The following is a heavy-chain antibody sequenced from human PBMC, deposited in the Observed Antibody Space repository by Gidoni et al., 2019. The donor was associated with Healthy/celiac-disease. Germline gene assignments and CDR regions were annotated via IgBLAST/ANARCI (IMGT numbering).Heavy chain of an antibody. CDR2: INHSGRT. D-gene: IGHD4-17*01. CDR3: ARGDYGGNV. V-gene: IGHV4-34*01. Sequence: QVQLHQWGAGLLKPSETLSLTCAVCGGSFSGSYWSWIRQPPGKGLEWIGEINHSGRTNYNPSLKSRVTISVDTSKNQFARKLSSVTAADTAVYYCARGDYGGNVWGQGTLVTVSS. J-gene: IGHJ4*02. CDR1: GGSFSGSY.